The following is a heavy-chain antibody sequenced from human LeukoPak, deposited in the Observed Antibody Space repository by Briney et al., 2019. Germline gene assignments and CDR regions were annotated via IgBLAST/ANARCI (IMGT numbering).Heavy chain of an antibody. CDR2: ISAYNGNT. CDR3: ARSRRDGFYYYYYYYMDV. D-gene: IGHD5-24*01. J-gene: IGHJ6*03. V-gene: IGHV1-18*01. Sequence: ASVKVSCKASGYTFTSYGISWVRQAPGQGLEWMGWISAYNGNTNYAQKLQGRVTMTRNTSISTAYMELSSLRSEDTAVYYCARSRRDGFYYYYYYYMDVWGKGTTVTISS. CDR1: GYTFTSYG.